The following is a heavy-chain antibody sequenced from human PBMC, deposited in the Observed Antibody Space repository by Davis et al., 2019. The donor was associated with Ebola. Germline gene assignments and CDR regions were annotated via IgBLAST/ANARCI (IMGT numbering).Heavy chain of an antibody. CDR1: GFTFSSYA. Sequence: GESLKISCAASGFTFSSYAMSWVRQAPGKGLEWVSAISGSGGSTYYADSVKGRFTISRDNSKNSLYLQMNSLRAEDTAVYYCARALTTVTDPLDYWGQGTLVTVSS. CDR3: ARALTTVTDPLDY. CDR2: ISGSGGST. V-gene: IGHV3-23*01. D-gene: IGHD4-17*01. J-gene: IGHJ4*02.